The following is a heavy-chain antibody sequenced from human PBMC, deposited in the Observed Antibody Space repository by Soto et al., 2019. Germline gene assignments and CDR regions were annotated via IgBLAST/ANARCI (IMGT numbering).Heavy chain of an antibody. V-gene: IGHV4-30-2*01. CDR1: GGSISSGGYS. CDR2: IYHSGST. D-gene: IGHD3-10*01. J-gene: IGHJ5*02. Sequence: SETLSLTCAVSGGSISSGGYSWSWIRQPPGKGLEWIGYIYHSGSTYYNPSLKSRVTISVDRSKNQFSLKLSSVTAADTAVYYCARARYYYGSGSPYNWFDPWGQGTLVTVSS. CDR3: ARARYYYGSGSPYNWFDP.